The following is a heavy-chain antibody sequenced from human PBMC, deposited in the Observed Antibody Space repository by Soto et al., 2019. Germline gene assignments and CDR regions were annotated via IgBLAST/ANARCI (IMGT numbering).Heavy chain of an antibody. D-gene: IGHD2-15*01. CDR1: GYTFTSYG. V-gene: IGHV1-18*01. CDR2: ISAYNGNT. CDR3: ARVVGAEDIVVVVAHYYYYYMDV. Sequence: QVQLVQSGAEVKKPGASVKVSCKASGYTFTSYGISWVRQAPGQGMEWMGVISAYNGNTNYAQKLQGRFTMTTDTSTSTAYMELRSLRSDDTAVYYCARVVGAEDIVVVVAHYYYYYMDVWGKGTTVTVSS. J-gene: IGHJ6*03.